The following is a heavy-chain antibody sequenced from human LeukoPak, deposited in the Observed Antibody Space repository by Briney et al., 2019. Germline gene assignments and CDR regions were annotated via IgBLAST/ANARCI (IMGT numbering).Heavy chain of an antibody. CDR1: GGSFSGYY. CDR2: INHSGST. Sequence: PSETLSLTCAVYGGSFSGYYWSWIRQPPGKGREGIGEINHSGSTNYNPSLKSRATISVDTSKNQLSLKLSSVTAADTAAYYCAREGITIFGVVTYMDVWGKGTTVTVSS. D-gene: IGHD3-3*01. J-gene: IGHJ6*03. V-gene: IGHV4-34*01. CDR3: AREGITIFGVVTYMDV.